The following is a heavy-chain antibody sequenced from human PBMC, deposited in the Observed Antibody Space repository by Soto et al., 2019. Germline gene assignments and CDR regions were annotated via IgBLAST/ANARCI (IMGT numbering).Heavy chain of an antibody. CDR2: TYYRSKWYY. Sequence: TCVITGDSVSSNSAGWSWVRQSPSRGLEWLGRTYYRSKWYYEYAVSVRGRITINPDTSKNQYSLQLNSVTPEDTAVYFCARGEQYSGRIFDYWGQGTLVIVSS. CDR3: ARGEQYSGRIFDY. CDR1: GDSVSSNSAG. J-gene: IGHJ4*01. D-gene: IGHD1-26*01. V-gene: IGHV6-1*01.